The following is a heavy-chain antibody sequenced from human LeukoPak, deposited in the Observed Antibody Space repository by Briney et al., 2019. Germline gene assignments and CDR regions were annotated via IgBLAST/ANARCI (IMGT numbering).Heavy chain of an antibody. CDR2: INPNSGGT. Sequence: EASVKVSCKASGYTFTGYYMHWVRQAPGQGLEWMGWINPNSGGTNYAQKFQGRVTMTRDTSISTAYMELSRLRSDDTAVYYCARGLAPGSILFDYWGQGTLVTVSS. D-gene: IGHD5-12*01. J-gene: IGHJ4*02. V-gene: IGHV1-2*02. CDR1: GYTFTGYY. CDR3: ARGLAPGSILFDY.